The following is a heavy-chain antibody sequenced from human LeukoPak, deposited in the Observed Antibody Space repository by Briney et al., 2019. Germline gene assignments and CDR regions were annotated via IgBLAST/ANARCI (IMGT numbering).Heavy chain of an antibody. CDR1: GFTVSSNY. D-gene: IGHD3-10*01. CDR2: LYNGGNT. J-gene: IGHJ4*02. V-gene: IGHV3-53*01. Sequence: PPGGSLRLSCAVSGFTVSSNYMSWVRQAPGKGLEWVSVLYNGGNTYYADSVKGRFTVSRDNSKNTLYLQMNSLRAEDTAVYYCARYDGGSGPFDYWGQGTLVTVSS. CDR3: ARYDGGSGPFDY.